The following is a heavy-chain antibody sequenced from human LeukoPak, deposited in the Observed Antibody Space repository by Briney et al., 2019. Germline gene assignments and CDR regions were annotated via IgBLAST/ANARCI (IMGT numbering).Heavy chain of an antibody. CDR3: ARDQRITMVRGTVDYYYYMDV. D-gene: IGHD3-10*01. J-gene: IGHJ6*03. V-gene: IGHV3-30*03. Sequence: PGRSLRLSCAASGFTFSSYGMHWVRQAPGKGLEWVAVISYDGSNKYYADSVKGRFTISRDNSKNTLYLQMNSLRAEDTAVYYCARDQRITMVRGTVDYYYYMDVWGKGTTVTISS. CDR1: GFTFSSYG. CDR2: ISYDGSNK.